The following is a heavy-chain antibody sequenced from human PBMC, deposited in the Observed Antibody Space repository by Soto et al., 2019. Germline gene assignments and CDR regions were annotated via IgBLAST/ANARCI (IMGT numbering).Heavy chain of an antibody. V-gene: IGHV4-34*01. CDR3: AREKITGLFDY. CDR1: GGSFSGYY. Sequence: QVQLQQWGAGLLKPSETLSLTCAVYGGSFSGYYWTWIRQPPGTGLEWIGEINHSGSTNYNPSLKSRVTISVDTSKKQFSLKLTSVTAADTAVYYCAREKITGLFDYWGQGTLVTVSS. D-gene: IGHD2-8*02. J-gene: IGHJ4*02. CDR2: INHSGST.